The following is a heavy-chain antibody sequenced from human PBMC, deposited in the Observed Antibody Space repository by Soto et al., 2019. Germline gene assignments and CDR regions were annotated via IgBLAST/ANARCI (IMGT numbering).Heavy chain of an antibody. CDR1: GGSISSGGYS. Sequence: SETLSLTCAVSGGSISSGGYSWSWIRQPPGKGLEWIGYIYHSGYTLYTPSLKSRVTISVDTSKNQFSLKLTSVAAADTAIYFCARLQAAVPHYWGQGILVTVSS. CDR3: ARLQAAVPHY. V-gene: IGHV4-30-2*03. D-gene: IGHD6-13*01. CDR2: IYHSGYT. J-gene: IGHJ4*02.